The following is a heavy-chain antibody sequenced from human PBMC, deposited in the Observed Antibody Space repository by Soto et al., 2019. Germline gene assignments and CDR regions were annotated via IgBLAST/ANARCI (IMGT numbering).Heavy chain of an antibody. CDR1: GYTFTSYG. Sequence: ASVKVSCKASGYTFTSYGISWVRQAPGQGLEWMGWISAYNGNTNYAQKLQGRVTMTTDTSTSTAYMELRSLRSDDTAVYYCARVVPPTPKYGGQLYYYYYMDVWGKGTTVTVSS. CDR3: ARVVPPTPKYGGQLYYYYYMDV. CDR2: ISAYNGNT. J-gene: IGHJ6*03. V-gene: IGHV1-18*01. D-gene: IGHD1-26*01.